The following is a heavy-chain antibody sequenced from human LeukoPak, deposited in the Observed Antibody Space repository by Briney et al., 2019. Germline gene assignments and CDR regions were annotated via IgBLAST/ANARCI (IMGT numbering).Heavy chain of an antibody. J-gene: IGHJ3*02. CDR3: ARGQLYCSSTSCYRRDAFDI. Sequence: SQPLTLPCTVSRGSITSGRWYCRWIRQPAVKGLAQIGRIYTSGSTNYNPSLKSRVTISVDTSKNQFSLKLSSVTAADTAVYYCARGQLYCSSTSCYRRDAFDIWGQGTMVTVSS. CDR2: IYTSGST. D-gene: IGHD2-2*02. CDR1: RGSITSGRWY. V-gene: IGHV4-61*02.